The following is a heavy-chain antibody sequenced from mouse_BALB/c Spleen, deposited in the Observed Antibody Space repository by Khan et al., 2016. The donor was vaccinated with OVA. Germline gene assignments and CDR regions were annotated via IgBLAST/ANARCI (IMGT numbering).Heavy chain of an antibody. J-gene: IGHJ2*01. D-gene: IGHD1-1*01. CDR3: ATSYFYGYYFDY. CDR1: GFTFTSYG. V-gene: IGHV5-17*02. Sequence: EVELVESGGGLVQPGGSRKLSCAASGFTFTSYGMHWIRQAPEKGLEWVAYISSDSSTIYYADTVKVRFTISRDNPKNTLFLQMTSLRSGDTAIYFCATSYFYGYYFDYWGQGTTLTVSS. CDR2: ISSDSSTI.